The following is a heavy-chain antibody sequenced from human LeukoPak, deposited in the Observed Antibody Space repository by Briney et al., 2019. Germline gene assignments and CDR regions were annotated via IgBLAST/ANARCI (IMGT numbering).Heavy chain of an antibody. D-gene: IGHD1-26*01. J-gene: IGHJ4*02. CDR2: ISASGGRT. Sequence: PGGSLRLSCAASGFTFSSYEMNWVRQAPGKGLEWVSAISASGGRTYYADSVKGRFTISRGDSKNTLNLQMNSLRAEDTAIYHCAKAIVGSTGYYFDHWGQGTPVTVSS. V-gene: IGHV3-23*01. CDR3: AKAIVGSTGYYFDH. CDR1: GFTFSSYE.